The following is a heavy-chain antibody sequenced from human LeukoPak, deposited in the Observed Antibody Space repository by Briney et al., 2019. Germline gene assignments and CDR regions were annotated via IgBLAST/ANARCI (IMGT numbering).Heavy chain of an antibody. CDR3: SRDDYGGTLDY. CDR2: ISSSGGTI. CDR1: GFTFTDYY. Sequence: PGGSLRLSCAASGFTFTDYYMSWIRQAPGEGLGWVSYISSSGGTIYYTDSVKGRFTISRDNAKNSLYLQMNSLRAEDTAVYYCSRDDYGGTLDYWGQGTLVTVSS. V-gene: IGHV3-11*01. J-gene: IGHJ4*02. D-gene: IGHD4-23*01.